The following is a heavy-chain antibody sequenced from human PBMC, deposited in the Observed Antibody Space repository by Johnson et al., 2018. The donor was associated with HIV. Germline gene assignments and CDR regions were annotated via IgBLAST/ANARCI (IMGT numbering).Heavy chain of an antibody. D-gene: IGHD4-23*01. V-gene: IGHV3-33*06. CDR2: IWYDGRNK. Sequence: QVQLAESGGGVVQPGRSLRLSCAASGFTFSSYGMHWVRQAPGKGLEWVAVIWYDGRNKYYADSVKGRFTISRDNSKNTLYLQMNSLRVEDTAVYYCAKSPGKDHGGNSGAFDIWGQGTMVTVSS. J-gene: IGHJ3*02. CDR3: AKSPGKDHGGNSGAFDI. CDR1: GFTFSSYG.